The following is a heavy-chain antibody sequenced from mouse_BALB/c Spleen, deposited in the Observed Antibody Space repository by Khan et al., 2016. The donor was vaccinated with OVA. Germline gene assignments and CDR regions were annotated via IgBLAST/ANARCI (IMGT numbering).Heavy chain of an antibody. V-gene: IGHV1-77*01. D-gene: IGHD2-4*01. J-gene: IGHJ3*01. CDR3: ARSYDNDGAWFVY. CDR1: GYKFTDYV. CDR2: IYPGSGTT. Sequence: QVQLKQSGPELVKPGASVKMSCKASGYKFTDYVISWVKQRTGQGLEWIGDIYPGSGTTYYNERLEGKATLTADKTSNTAYMQFRSLTSEDSAVYFCARSYDNDGAWFVYWGQGTLVTVSA.